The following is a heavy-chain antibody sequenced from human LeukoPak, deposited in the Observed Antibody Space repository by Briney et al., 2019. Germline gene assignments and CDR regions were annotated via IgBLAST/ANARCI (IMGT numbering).Heavy chain of an antibody. CDR3: AKQFLGTTINSQHVDY. Sequence: PGGSLRLSCAASGFTFGTYAMSWVRQAPGMGLEWVSTISGNGDSTFYADSVKGRLTIYRDNSMKTLDLQMNSLRVEDTAIYYCAKQFLGTTINSQHVDYWGQGILVTVSS. J-gene: IGHJ4*02. D-gene: IGHD2/OR15-2a*01. CDR2: ISGNGDST. CDR1: GFTFGTYA. V-gene: IGHV3-23*01.